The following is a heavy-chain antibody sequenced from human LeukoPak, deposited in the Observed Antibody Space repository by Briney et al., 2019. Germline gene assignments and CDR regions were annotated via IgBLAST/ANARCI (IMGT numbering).Heavy chain of an antibody. CDR2: INGGNGNT. Sequence: ASVKVSCKASGYSLTRYSVHWVRQAPGQRLEWMGWINGGNGNTKYAQKFQGRVTITRDTSATTAYMELSSLMSEDTAVYYCARGDSSILFRGGWFDPWGQGTLVTVSS. CDR3: ARGDSSILFRGGWFDP. CDR1: GYSLTRYS. J-gene: IGHJ5*02. V-gene: IGHV1-3*01. D-gene: IGHD3-10*01.